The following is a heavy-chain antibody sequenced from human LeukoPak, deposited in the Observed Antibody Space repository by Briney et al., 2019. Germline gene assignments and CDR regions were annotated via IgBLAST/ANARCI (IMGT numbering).Heavy chain of an antibody. Sequence: GGSLRLSCAASGFTVSSNYMSWVRQAPGKGLEWVSVIYSGGSTYYADSVKGRFTIPRDNSKNTLYLQMNSLRAEDTAVYYCAKGEYHQDGIGENRFDNWGQGALVTVSS. CDR1: GFTVSSNY. V-gene: IGHV3-66*01. J-gene: IGHJ4*02. D-gene: IGHD5-24*01. CDR2: IYSGGST. CDR3: AKGEYHQDGIGENRFDN.